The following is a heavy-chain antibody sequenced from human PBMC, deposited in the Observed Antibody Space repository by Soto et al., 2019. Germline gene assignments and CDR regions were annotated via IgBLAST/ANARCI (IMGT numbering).Heavy chain of an antibody. Sequence: SGPTLVNPTQTLTLTCTFSGFSLSTTGVGVGWIRQPPGKAPEWLALIYWDDDKRYRSSLRSRLTITKDTSKNQVVLTMTNVAPVDTARYYCVHRINVLYGGKSFDYSGQGPPVTVYS. CDR3: VHRINVLYGGKSFDY. CDR1: GFSLSTTGVG. V-gene: IGHV2-5*02. CDR2: IYWDDDK. J-gene: IGHJ4*02. D-gene: IGHD4-17*01.